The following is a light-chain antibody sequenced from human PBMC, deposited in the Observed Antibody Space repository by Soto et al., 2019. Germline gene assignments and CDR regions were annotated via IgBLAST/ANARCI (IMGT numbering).Light chain of an antibody. V-gene: IGLV2-14*01. CDR1: SSDIGTYRY. CDR3: SSYTASSVM. CDR2: EVN. Sequence: QSVLTQPASVSGSPGQSITISCTGTSSDIGTYRYVSWYQQHPGTAPKLIIYEVNNRPSGISNRFSGSKSGNTASLTISGLQAEDEADYYCSSYTASSVMFGGGTKVTVL. J-gene: IGLJ3*02.